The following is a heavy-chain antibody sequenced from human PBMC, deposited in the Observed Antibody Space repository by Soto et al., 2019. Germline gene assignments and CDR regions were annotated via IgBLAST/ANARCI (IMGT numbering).Heavy chain of an antibody. V-gene: IGHV1-2*07. D-gene: IGHD3-9*01. CDR2: INPNSGAP. J-gene: IGHJ4*02. Sequence: QVHLVQSGAEGKKPGASLRVSCTASGYTFTDYYMHWVRQAPGQGLELMGCINPNSGAPDSAHNFRGRVSLSMGTLLTTASVEVSSLRSDDTAVYYCARVPTTFDIFTTYSTGLDHWGQGTLVTVSS. CDR3: ARVPTTFDIFTTYSTGLDH. CDR1: GYTFTDYY.